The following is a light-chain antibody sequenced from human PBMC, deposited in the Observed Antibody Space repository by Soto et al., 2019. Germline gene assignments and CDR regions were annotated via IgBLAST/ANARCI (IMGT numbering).Light chain of an antibody. CDR2: DND. CDR1: SSNIGSNS. J-gene: IGLJ2*01. V-gene: IGLV1-51*01. CDR3: GTWESYLSVGV. Sequence: QSVLTQPPSVSAAPGQTVTISCSGRSSNIGSNSVSWYQQVPGTAPKLLLYDNDKRPSGIPDRFFGSKSGTSATLGIAGLQTADEADYYCGTWESYLSVGVFGGGTKVTVL.